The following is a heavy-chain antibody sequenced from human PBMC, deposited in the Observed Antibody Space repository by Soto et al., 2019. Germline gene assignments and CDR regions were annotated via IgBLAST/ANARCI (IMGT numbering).Heavy chain of an antibody. Sequence: PSETLSLTCTVSGGSISSGGYYWSWIRQHPGKGLEWIGYIYCRGSTYYNPSLKSRVTISVDASKNQLSLRLASVTAADTAVYYCARDFRGYSRYDYLDYWGQGIPVTVSS. CDR1: GGSISSGGYY. CDR2: IYCRGST. J-gene: IGHJ4*02. CDR3: ARDFRGYSRYDYLDY. V-gene: IGHV4-31*03. D-gene: IGHD5-12*01.